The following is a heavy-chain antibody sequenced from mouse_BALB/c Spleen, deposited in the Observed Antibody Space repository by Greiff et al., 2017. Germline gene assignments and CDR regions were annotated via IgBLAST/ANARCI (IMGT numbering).Heavy chain of an antibody. CDR2: IDPENGNT. CDR3: ARTRIYYDYENAMDY. J-gene: IGHJ4*01. CDR1: GFNITDYY. V-gene: IGHV14-1*02. Sequence: VQLQQSGAELVRPGASVKLSCKASGFNITDYYMHWVKQRPEQGLEWIGWIDPENGNTIYDPKFQGKASITADTSSNTAYLQLSSLTSEDTAVYYCARTRIYYDYENAMDYWGQGTSVTVSA. D-gene: IGHD2-4*01.